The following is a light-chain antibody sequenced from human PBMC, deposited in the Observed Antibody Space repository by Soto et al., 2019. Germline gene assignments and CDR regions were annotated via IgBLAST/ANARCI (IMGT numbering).Light chain of an antibody. CDR3: KNYNSYSEA. CDR2: KAS. J-gene: IGKJ1*01. V-gene: IGKV1-5*03. Sequence: DIQMNQSPSTLSGSVGYRSTITCRASQTISSWLAWYQQKPGKAPKLLIYKASTLKSGVTSRFSGSGSGTEFTLTISSLQPDDFATYYCKNYNSYSEAFGQGTKVDIK. CDR1: QTISSW.